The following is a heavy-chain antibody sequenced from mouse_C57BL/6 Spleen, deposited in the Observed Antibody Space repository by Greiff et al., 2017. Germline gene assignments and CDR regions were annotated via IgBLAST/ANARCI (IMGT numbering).Heavy chain of an antibody. J-gene: IGHJ1*03. Sequence: QVQLQQPGAELVKPGASVKLSCKASGYTFTSYWMHWVKQRPGRGLEWIGEIDPSDSYTNYNQKFKGKSTLTVDKSSSTAYMQLSSLTSEDSAVYYCARREEYFDVWGTGTTVTVSS. CDR1: GYTFTSYW. CDR3: ARREEYFDV. CDR2: IDPSDSYT. V-gene: IGHV1-69*01.